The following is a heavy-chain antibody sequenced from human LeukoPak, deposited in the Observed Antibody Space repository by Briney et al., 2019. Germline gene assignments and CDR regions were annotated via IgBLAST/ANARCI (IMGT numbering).Heavy chain of an antibody. CDR1: GYTFTSYG. J-gene: IGHJ4*02. V-gene: IGHV1-69*04. CDR3: ARDPLSGYDLVMVDPDY. D-gene: IGHD5-12*01. Sequence: SVKVSCKASGYTFTSYGISWVRQAPGQGLEWMGRIIPILGIANYAQKFQGRVTITADKSTSTAYMELSSLRSEDTAVYYCARDPLSGYDLVMVDPDYWGQGTLVTVSS. CDR2: IIPILGIA.